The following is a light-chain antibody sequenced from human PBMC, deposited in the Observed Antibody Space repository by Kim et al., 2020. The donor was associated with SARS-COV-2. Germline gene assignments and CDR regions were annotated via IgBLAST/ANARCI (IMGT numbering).Light chain of an antibody. CDR2: GAS. J-gene: IGKJ4*01. CDR1: ESVNSL. V-gene: IGKV3-15*01. CDR3: QQYKSWPPLT. Sequence: SPGQRATLYCKASESVNSLVAWYRQKPGQAPRLVVFGASTRATGIPDRFSGSGSGTDYTLAITSLQPEDFATYYCQQYKSWPPLTFGGGTKVDIK.